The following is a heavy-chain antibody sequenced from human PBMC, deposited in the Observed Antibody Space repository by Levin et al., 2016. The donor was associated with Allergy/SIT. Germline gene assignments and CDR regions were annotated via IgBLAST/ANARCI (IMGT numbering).Heavy chain of an antibody. CDR1: GYSFTSYW. CDR3: ARIMAAAGTLSNWFDP. Sequence: GESLKISCKDTGYSFTSYWIGWVRQTPGKGLEWMGIISPGDSDTRYSPSFQGQVTISADKSISTAYLQWSSLKASDTAMYYCARIMAAAGTLSNWFDPWGQGTLVTVSS. J-gene: IGHJ5*02. V-gene: IGHV5-51*01. CDR2: ISPGDSDT. D-gene: IGHD6-13*01.